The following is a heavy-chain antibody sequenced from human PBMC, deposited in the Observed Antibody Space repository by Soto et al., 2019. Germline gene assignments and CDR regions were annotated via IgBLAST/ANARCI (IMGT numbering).Heavy chain of an antibody. CDR1: GGSVSSGSYY. CDR3: ARETRKRLRFLEWLRFDY. Sequence: QVQLQESGPGLVKPSETLSLTCTVSGGSVSSGSYYWSWIRQPPGKGLEWIGYIYYSGSTNYNPSLKSRVTISVDTSKNQFSLKLSSVTAADTAVYYCARETRKRLRFLEWLRFDYWGQGTLVTVSS. CDR2: IYYSGST. V-gene: IGHV4-61*01. J-gene: IGHJ4*02. D-gene: IGHD3-3*01.